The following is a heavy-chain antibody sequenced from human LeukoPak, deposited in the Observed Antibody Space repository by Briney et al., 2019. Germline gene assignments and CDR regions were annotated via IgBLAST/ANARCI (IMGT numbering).Heavy chain of an antibody. D-gene: IGHD3-22*01. Sequence: GASVKVSCKASGYTFTSYGISWVRQAPGQGLEWMGWISAYNGNRNYAQKLPGRVTMTTDTSTAKAYMELRRLRFDATAVYYCARAAIPYYYDSSGYYFFDYWRQGPLVTVSS. CDR3: ARAAIPYYYDSSGYYFFDY. CDR1: GYTFTSYG. V-gene: IGHV1-18*01. CDR2: ISAYNGNR. J-gene: IGHJ4*02.